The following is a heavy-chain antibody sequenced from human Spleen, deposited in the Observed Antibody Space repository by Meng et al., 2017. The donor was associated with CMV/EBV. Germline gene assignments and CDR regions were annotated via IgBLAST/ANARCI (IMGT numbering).Heavy chain of an antibody. V-gene: IGHV3-33*06. CDR1: GFTVSSYV. Sequence: GESLKISCAVSGFTVSSYVMHWVREAPGKGLEWVAVIWSDGRNKSYVDSLKGRFTISRDNFRNTLQLQMNSLRVEDTAVYYCAKVGSFNIYAGSDTWGQGTMVTVSS. J-gene: IGHJ3*02. CDR3: AKVGSFNIYAGSDT. CDR2: IWSDGRNK. D-gene: IGHD2/OR15-2a*01.